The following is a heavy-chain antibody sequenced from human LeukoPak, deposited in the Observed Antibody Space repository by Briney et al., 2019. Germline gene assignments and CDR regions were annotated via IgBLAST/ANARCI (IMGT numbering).Heavy chain of an antibody. CDR2: ISWNSGSI. D-gene: IGHD1-26*01. CDR3: AKGSEWELAVAAFDI. CDR1: GFTFDDYA. V-gene: IGHV3-9*03. Sequence: PGGSLRLSCAASGFTFDDYAMHWVRQAPGKGLEWVSGISWNSGSIGYADSVKGRFTISRDNAKNSLYLQMNSLRAEDMALYYCAKGSEWELAVAAFDIWGQGTMVTVSS. J-gene: IGHJ3*02.